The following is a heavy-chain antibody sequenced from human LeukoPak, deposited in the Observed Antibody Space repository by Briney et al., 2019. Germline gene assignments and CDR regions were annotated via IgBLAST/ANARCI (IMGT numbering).Heavy chain of an antibody. D-gene: IGHD3-3*01. Sequence: SQTLSLTCTVSGDSISSGSYYWSWIRQPAGKGLEWLGRIYSSGSTNYNPSLKSRVTISVDTSKNQFSLKLSSVTAADTAVYYCARDYPDYDFWSGYYMDVWGKGTTVTVSS. CDR2: IYSSGST. J-gene: IGHJ6*03. V-gene: IGHV4-61*02. CDR3: ARDYPDYDFWSGYYMDV. CDR1: GDSISSGSYY.